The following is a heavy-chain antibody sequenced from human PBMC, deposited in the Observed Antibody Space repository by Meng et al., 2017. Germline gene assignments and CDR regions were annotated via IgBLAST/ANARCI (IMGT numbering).Heavy chain of an antibody. J-gene: IGHJ6*02. D-gene: IGHD6-19*01. CDR2: ISSSGSTI. CDR1: GFTVSSNY. Sequence: GESLKISCAASGFTVSSNYMSWVRQAPGKGLEWVSYISSSGSTIYYADSVKGRFTISRDNAKNSLYLQMNSLRAEDTAVYYCARMRSIAVAGTYYYYYGLDVWVQGTTVTAS. CDR3: ARMRSIAVAGTYYYYYGLDV. V-gene: IGHV3-11*04.